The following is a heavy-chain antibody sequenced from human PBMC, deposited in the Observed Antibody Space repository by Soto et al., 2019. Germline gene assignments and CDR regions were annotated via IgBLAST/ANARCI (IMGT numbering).Heavy chain of an antibody. CDR2: IYYSWST. Sequence: QLQLQESGPGLVKPSETLSLTCTVSGGSISSSSYYWGWIRQPPGKGLEWIGSIYYSWSTYYNPSLKSRLTISVGTSKNQSSLKLSSVTAADTAVYYCARHLLTMIVVVINDAFDIWGQGTMVTVSS. CDR3: ARHLLTMIVVVINDAFDI. D-gene: IGHD3-22*01. CDR1: GGSISSSSYY. J-gene: IGHJ3*02. V-gene: IGHV4-39*01.